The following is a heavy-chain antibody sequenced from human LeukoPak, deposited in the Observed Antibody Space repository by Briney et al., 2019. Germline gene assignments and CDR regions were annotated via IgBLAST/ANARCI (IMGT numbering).Heavy chain of an antibody. J-gene: IGHJ4*02. V-gene: IGHV3-23*01. CDR1: GFTFSSYA. Sequence: GGSLRLSCAASGFTFSSYAMSWARQAPGKGLEWVSAISGSGGSTYYADSVKGRFTISRDNSKNTLYLQMNSLRAEDTAVYYCAKVSGGITMIVVVKTYYFDYWGQGTLVTVSS. D-gene: IGHD3-22*01. CDR3: AKVSGGITMIVVVKTYYFDY. CDR2: ISGSGGST.